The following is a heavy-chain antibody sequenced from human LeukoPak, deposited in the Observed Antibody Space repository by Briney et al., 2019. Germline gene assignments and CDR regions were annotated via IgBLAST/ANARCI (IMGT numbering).Heavy chain of an antibody. CDR3: AATTLVGATRAFDY. D-gene: IGHD1-26*01. J-gene: IGHJ4*02. V-gene: IGHV1-3*01. Sequence: ASVKVSCKASGYTFTCYAMHWVRQAPGQRLEWMGWINAGNGNTKYSQKFQGRVTMTEDTSTDTAYMELSSLRSEDTAVYYCAATTLVGATRAFDYWGQGTLVTVSS. CDR1: GYTFTCYA. CDR2: INAGNGNT.